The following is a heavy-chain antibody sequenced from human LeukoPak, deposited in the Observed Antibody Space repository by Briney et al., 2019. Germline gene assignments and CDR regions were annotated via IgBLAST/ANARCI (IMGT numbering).Heavy chain of an antibody. CDR3: ARGEIAAAHYYYGMDV. CDR2: IYYSGST. J-gene: IGHJ6*02. Sequence: SETLSLTCTVSGGSISIRQPPGKGLEWIGYIYYSGSTNYNPSLKSRVTISVDTSKNQFSLKLSSVTAADTAVYYCARGEIAAAHYYYGMDVWGQGTTVTVSS. D-gene: IGHD6-13*01. CDR1: GGSIS. V-gene: IGHV4-59*01.